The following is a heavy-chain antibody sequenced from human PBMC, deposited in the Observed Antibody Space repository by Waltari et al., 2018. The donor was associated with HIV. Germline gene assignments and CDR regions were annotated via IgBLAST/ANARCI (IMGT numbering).Heavy chain of an antibody. D-gene: IGHD5-18*01. V-gene: IGHV3-33*01. CDR3: ARDYNYAPDY. Sequence: QVQLVESGGGVVQPGRSLRPSCAASGFSFKNFAMNWVRQAPGKGLEWVGNIYYDGSKKFYGDSVRGRFTISRDNSKQILYLQMNSLRVEDTALYYCARDYNYAPDYWGQGTLVVVSS. J-gene: IGHJ4*02. CDR2: IYYDGSKK. CDR1: GFSFKNFA.